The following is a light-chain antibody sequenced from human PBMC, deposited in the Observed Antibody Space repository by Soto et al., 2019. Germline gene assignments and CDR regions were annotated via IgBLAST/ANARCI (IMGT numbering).Light chain of an antibody. CDR1: QSINNC. Sequence: DIQMTQSPSSLSASVGDRVTITCRASQSINNCLNWYQQKPGKAPNLLIYAASSLQSGVPSRFSGSGSGTHFTLTISSLQPEDFATYYCQQGFNTPRTFGPGTKVDIK. V-gene: IGKV1-39*01. CDR2: AAS. CDR3: QQGFNTPRT. J-gene: IGKJ3*01.